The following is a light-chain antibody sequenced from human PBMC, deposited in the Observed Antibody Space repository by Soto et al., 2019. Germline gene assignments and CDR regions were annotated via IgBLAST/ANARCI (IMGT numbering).Light chain of an antibody. CDR3: TSYGGRDNLI. J-gene: IGLJ2*01. V-gene: IGLV2-8*01. CDR2: EVN. Sequence: QSALTQPPSASGSPGQSVTISCTGTSSDVGGYNYVSWFQQHPGKAPKLIISEVNKRPSGVPDRFSGSKSGNTASLTVSGLQAEDEADYYCTSYGGRDNLIFSGGTKLTVL. CDR1: SSDVGGYNY.